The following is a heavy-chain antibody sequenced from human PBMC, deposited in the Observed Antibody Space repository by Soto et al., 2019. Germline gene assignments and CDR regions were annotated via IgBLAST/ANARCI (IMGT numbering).Heavy chain of an antibody. CDR1: GFTFSSYW. Sequence: PGGSLRLSCAASGFTFSSYWMHWVRQAPGKGLVWLSRINSDGSTRSYADSVKGRFTISRDNAKNTLYLQMNSLRAEDTAVYYCARGRTDDNTLKYYYYGMDVWGQGTTVTVSS. J-gene: IGHJ6*02. CDR3: ARGRTDDNTLKYYYYGMDV. D-gene: IGHD1-1*01. CDR2: INSDGSTR. V-gene: IGHV3-74*01.